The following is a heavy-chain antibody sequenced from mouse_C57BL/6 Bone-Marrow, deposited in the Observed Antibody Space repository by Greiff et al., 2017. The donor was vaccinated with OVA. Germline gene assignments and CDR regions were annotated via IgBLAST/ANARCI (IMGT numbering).Heavy chain of an antibody. CDR2: IYPGSGST. Sequence: VKLQQPGAELVKPGASVKMSCKASGYTFTSYWITWVKQRPGQGLAWIGDIYPGSGSTNYNEKFKSKATLTVDTSSSTAYMQLSSLTSEDSAVYYCARRDYGSSYWYFDVWGTGTTVTVSS. CDR1: GYTFTSYW. CDR3: ARRDYGSSYWYFDV. J-gene: IGHJ1*03. V-gene: IGHV1-55*01. D-gene: IGHD1-1*01.